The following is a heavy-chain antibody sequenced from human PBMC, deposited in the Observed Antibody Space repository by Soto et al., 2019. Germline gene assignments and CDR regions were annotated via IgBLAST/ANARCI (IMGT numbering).Heavy chain of an antibody. CDR3: ARGLAGTLYYFDY. CDR2: ISGSGGST. Sequence: PGGSLRLSSAASGFTFSSYAMSWVRQAPGKGLEWVSAISGSGGSTYYADSVKGRFTISRDNAKNSLYLQMNSLRAEDTALYYCARGLAGTLYYFDYWGQGTLVTVSS. V-gene: IGHV3-23*01. D-gene: IGHD6-19*01. CDR1: GFTFSSYA. J-gene: IGHJ4*02.